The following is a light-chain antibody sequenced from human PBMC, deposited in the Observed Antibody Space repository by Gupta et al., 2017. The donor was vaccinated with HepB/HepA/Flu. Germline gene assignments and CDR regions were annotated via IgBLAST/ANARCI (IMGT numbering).Light chain of an antibody. Sequence: QSALTQPAPVSGSPGQAITISCTATSSDIGTHNYVSWYQQNPGKAPKLIIHDVSDRPSGVSNRFSGSKSGNTASLTISGLQAEDEADYYCCSSSSSSTLYVFGTGTEVTVL. CDR2: DVS. V-gene: IGLV2-14*01. CDR1: SSDIGTHNY. CDR3: CSSSSSSTLYV. J-gene: IGLJ1*01.